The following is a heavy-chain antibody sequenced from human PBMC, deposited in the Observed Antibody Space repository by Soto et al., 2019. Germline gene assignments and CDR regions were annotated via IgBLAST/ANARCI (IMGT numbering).Heavy chain of an antibody. J-gene: IGHJ6*02. CDR1: GGSFSGYY. V-gene: IGHV4-34*01. D-gene: IGHD2-2*01. CDR2: INHSGST. Sequence: SETLSLTCAVYGGSFSGYYWSWIRQPPGKGLEWIGEINHSGSTNYNPSLKSRVTISVDTSKNQFSLKLSSVTAADTAVYYCARLEPRYCSSTSCYAGPHYYYYYGMDVWGQGTTVTVSS. CDR3: ARLEPRYCSSTSCYAGPHYYYYYGMDV.